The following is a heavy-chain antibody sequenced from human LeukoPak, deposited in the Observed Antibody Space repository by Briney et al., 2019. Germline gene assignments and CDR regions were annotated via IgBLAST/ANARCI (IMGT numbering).Heavy chain of an antibody. Sequence: PGGSLRLSCEVSKFAFNTYWMTWVRQAPGKGLEWVSTITSIADSTYYADSVKGRFTISRDNSKNTLSLQMNSLRAEDTAVYYCARGGHGDEYDYWGQGTLLTVSS. CDR2: ITSIADST. V-gene: IGHV3-23*01. CDR3: ARGGHGDEYDY. D-gene: IGHD4-17*01. J-gene: IGHJ4*02. CDR1: KFAFNTYW.